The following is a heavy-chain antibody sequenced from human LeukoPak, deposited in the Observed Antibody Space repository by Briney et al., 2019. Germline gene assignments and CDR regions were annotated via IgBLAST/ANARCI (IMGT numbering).Heavy chain of an antibody. J-gene: IGHJ4*02. V-gene: IGHV4-59*01. D-gene: IGHD5-12*01. Sequence: SETLSLTCTVSGCSISNYYWSWIRQPPGKGLEWNGYIYYSGSTNYNPSLQSRVTISVDTSKNQLSLKMSSGTAADTAVYYCARARGSGYDFDSWGQGTLVTVSS. CDR1: GCSISNYY. CDR2: IYYSGST. CDR3: ARARGSGYDFDS.